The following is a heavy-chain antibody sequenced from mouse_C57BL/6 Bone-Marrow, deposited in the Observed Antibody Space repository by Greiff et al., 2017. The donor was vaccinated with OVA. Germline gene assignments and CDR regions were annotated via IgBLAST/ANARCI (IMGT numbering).Heavy chain of an antibody. Sequence: EVQGVESGGDLVKPGGSLKLSCAASGFTFSSYGMSWVRQTPDKRLEWVATISSGGSYTYYPDSVKGRFTISRDNAKNTLYLQMSRLKSEDTAMYYFARKGAMDYWGQGTSVTVSS. CDR3: ARKGAMDY. CDR2: ISSGGSYT. CDR1: GFTFSSYG. J-gene: IGHJ4*01. V-gene: IGHV5-6*01.